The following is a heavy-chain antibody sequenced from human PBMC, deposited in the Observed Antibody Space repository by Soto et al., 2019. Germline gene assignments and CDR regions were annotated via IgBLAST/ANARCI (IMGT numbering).Heavy chain of an antibody. CDR2: ISSNGGST. Sequence: PGGSLRLSCSASGFTFSSYAMHWVRQAPGKGLEYVSAISSNGGSTYYADSVKGRFTISRDNSKNTLCLQMSSLRAEDTAVYYCVKAAITIFGAYYFDYWGQGTLVTVSS. D-gene: IGHD3-3*01. V-gene: IGHV3-64D*06. CDR1: GFTFSSYA. CDR3: VKAAITIFGAYYFDY. J-gene: IGHJ4*02.